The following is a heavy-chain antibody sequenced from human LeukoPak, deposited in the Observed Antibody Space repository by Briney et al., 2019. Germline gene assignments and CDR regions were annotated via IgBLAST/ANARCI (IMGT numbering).Heavy chain of an antibody. J-gene: IGHJ3*02. Sequence: SETLSLTCTASGGSISSYYWSWIRQPAGKGLEWIGRIYTSGSTNYNPSLKSRVTMSVDTSKNQFSLKLSSVTAADTAVYYCARDWGALRAKDAFDIWGQGTMVTVSS. CDR2: IYTSGST. CDR1: GGSISSYY. V-gene: IGHV4-4*07. CDR3: ARDWGALRAKDAFDI. D-gene: IGHD3-16*01.